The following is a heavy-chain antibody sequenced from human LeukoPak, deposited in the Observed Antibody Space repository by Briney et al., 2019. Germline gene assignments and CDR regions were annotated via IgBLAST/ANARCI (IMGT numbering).Heavy chain of an antibody. CDR2: INSDGSST. Sequence: GGSLRLSCAASGNYWMHWVRQAPGKGLVWVSHINSDGSSTSYADSVKGRFTISRDNAKNTLYLQMNSLRAEDTAVYYCAREMTPDYGDDGDVYYYYGMDVWGQGTTVTVSS. V-gene: IGHV3-74*01. J-gene: IGHJ6*02. CDR1: GNYW. CDR3: AREMTPDYGDDGDVYYYYGMDV. D-gene: IGHD4-17*01.